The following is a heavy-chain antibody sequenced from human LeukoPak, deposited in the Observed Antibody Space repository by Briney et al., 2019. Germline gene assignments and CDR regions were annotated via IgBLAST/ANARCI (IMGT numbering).Heavy chain of an antibody. CDR2: IYSGGST. CDR1: GFTVSSNY. D-gene: IGHD3-10*01. CDR3: ASYKEDYYGSGSYYSPY. J-gene: IGHJ4*02. Sequence: GGSLRLSCAASGFTVSSNYMSWVRQAPGKGLEWVSVIYSGGSTYYADSVKGRFTISRDNSKNTLYLQMNSLRAEDTAVYYCASYKEDYYGSGSYYSPYWGQGTLVTVSS. V-gene: IGHV3-53*01.